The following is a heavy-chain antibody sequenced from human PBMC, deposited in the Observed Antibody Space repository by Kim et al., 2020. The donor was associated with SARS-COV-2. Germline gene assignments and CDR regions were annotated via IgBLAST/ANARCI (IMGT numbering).Heavy chain of an antibody. J-gene: IGHJ5*02. Sequence: ASVKVYCKASGYSFTGYYMFWVRQDPGQGLEWMGIINPSGGSTSYAQKFQGRVIMTRDTSTSTVYMELSSLRSEDTAVYYCARLIAAAGYKWFDPWGQGT. V-gene: IGHV1-46*01. CDR1: GYSFTGYY. CDR3: ARLIAAAGYKWFDP. CDR2: INPSGGST. D-gene: IGHD6-13*01.